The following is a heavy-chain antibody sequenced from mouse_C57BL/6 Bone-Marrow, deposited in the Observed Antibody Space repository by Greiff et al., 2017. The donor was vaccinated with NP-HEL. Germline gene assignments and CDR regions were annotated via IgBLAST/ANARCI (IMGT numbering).Heavy chain of an antibody. V-gene: IGHV5-16*01. J-gene: IGHJ1*03. CDR2: INYDGSST. CDR3: ARDYGSSYWYFDV. Sequence: EVQWVESAGGLVQPGSSMKLSCTASGFTFSDYYMAWVRQVPEKGLEWVANINYDGSSTYYLDSLKSRFIISRDNAKNILYLQMSSLKSEDTATYYCARDYGSSYWYFDVWGTGTTVTVSS. D-gene: IGHD1-1*01. CDR1: GFTFSDYY.